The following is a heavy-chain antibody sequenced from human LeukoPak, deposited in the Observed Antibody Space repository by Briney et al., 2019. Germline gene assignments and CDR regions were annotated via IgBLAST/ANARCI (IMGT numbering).Heavy chain of an antibody. CDR3: ARSGSSLYYYTLDV. CDR2: ISSSSTYI. CDR1: GFTFSSYE. Sequence: PGGSLRLSCAASGFTFSSYEMNWVRQAPGKGLEWVSSISSSSTYIYYADSVRGRFTVSRDNAKNSLYLQMSSLRAEDTAVYYCARSGSSLYYYTLDVWGQGTTVAFSS. V-gene: IGHV3-21*01. D-gene: IGHD6-6*01. J-gene: IGHJ6*02.